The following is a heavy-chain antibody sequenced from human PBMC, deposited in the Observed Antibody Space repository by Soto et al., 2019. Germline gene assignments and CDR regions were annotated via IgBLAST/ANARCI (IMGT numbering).Heavy chain of an antibody. V-gene: IGHV3-23*01. CDR3: AKGLHVDTAMVWVYFDY. Sequence: GGSLRLSCAASGFTFSSYAMSWVRQAPGKGLEWVSAISGSGGSTYYADSVKGRFTISRDNSKNTLYLQMNSLRAEDTAVYYCAKGLHVDTAMVWVYFDYWGQGTLVTVSS. D-gene: IGHD5-18*01. J-gene: IGHJ4*02. CDR2: ISGSGGST. CDR1: GFTFSSYA.